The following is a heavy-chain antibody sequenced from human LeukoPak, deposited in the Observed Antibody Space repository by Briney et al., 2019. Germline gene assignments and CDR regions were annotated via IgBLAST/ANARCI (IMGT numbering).Heavy chain of an antibody. J-gene: IGHJ4*02. CDR2: IYYSGST. Sequence: PSETLSLTCTVAGGSISSYYWSWIRQPPGKGLEWIGYIYYSGSTNYNPSLKSLVTISVDTSKNQFSLKLSSVTAADTAVYYCARSVDEQWLVRSDYWGQGTLVTVSS. CDR3: ARSVDEQWLVRSDY. V-gene: IGHV4-59*01. D-gene: IGHD6-19*01. CDR1: GGSISSYY.